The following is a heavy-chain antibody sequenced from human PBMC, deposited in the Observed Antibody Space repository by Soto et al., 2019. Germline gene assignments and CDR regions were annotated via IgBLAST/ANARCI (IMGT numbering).Heavy chain of an antibody. J-gene: IGHJ5*02. V-gene: IGHV4-34*01. Sequence: SETLSLTCAVYGGSFSGYYWSWIRQPAGKGLEWIGEINHSGSTNYNPSLKSRVTISVDTSKNQFSLKLSSVTAADTAVYYCARGGYYAFWRGYYRWFDPWGQGTLVTLSS. CDR1: GGSFSGYY. D-gene: IGHD3-3*01. CDR3: ARGGYYAFWRGYYRWFDP. CDR2: INHSGST.